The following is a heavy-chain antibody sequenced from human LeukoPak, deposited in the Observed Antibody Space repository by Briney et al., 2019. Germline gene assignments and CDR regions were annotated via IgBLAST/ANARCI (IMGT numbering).Heavy chain of an antibody. CDR1: GFTFSSYE. J-gene: IGHJ4*02. D-gene: IGHD5-18*01. Sequence: GGSLRLSCAASGFTFSSYEMNWVRLAPGKGLEWVSYISSSGSTIYYADSVKGRFTISRDNAKNSLYLQMNSLRAEDTAVYYCARDTAMVAFDYWGQGTLVTVYS. CDR2: ISSSGSTI. CDR3: ARDTAMVAFDY. V-gene: IGHV3-48*03.